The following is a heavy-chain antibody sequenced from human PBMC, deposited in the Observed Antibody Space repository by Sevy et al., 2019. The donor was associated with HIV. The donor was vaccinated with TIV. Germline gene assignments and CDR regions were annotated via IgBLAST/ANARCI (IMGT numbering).Heavy chain of an antibody. Sequence: SETLSLTCTVSGGSISSYYWSWIRQPPGKGLEWIGYIYYSGSTNYNPSLKSRVTISVDTSKNQFSLKLSSVTAADTAVYYCARGPATGTLHYYYMDVWGKGTTVTVSS. CDR2: IYYSGST. CDR1: GGSISSYY. J-gene: IGHJ6*03. CDR3: ARGPATGTLHYYYMDV. D-gene: IGHD6-25*01. V-gene: IGHV4-59*01.